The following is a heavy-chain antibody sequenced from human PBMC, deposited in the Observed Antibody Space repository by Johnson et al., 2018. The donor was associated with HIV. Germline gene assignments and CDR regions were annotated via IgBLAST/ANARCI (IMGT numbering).Heavy chain of an antibody. Sequence: QVQLVESGGGVVQPGRSLRLSCAASGFTFSSYGMHWVRQAPGKGLEWAAVISYDGSDKYYADSVKGRFTISRDNSKNTLYLQMNSLRAEDTAVYYCAICITMIVVVTTDAFDIWCQGTMVTVSS. D-gene: IGHD3-22*01. J-gene: IGHJ3*02. CDR1: GFTFSSYG. CDR2: ISYDGSDK. V-gene: IGHV3-30*03. CDR3: AICITMIVVVTTDAFDI.